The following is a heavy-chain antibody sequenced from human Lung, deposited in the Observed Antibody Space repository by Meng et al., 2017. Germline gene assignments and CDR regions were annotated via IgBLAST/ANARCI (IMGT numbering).Heavy chain of an antibody. D-gene: IGHD5-24*01. CDR1: GGSITSSSYS. CDR3: ARQVNSDGYPRYFDF. Sequence: QLQQQESGPGLVKPWETLSLTCTVSGGSITSSSYSCGWIRQPPGKGLEWIGYIYYSGTTYYNPSLKSRATISEDTAKNQFSLNLSSVTAADTAVYYCARQVNSDGYPRYFDFWGQGTLVTVSS. V-gene: IGHV4-39*01. CDR2: IYYSGTT. J-gene: IGHJ4*02.